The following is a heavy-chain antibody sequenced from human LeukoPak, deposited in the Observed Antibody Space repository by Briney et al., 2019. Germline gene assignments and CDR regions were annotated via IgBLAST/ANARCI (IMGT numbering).Heavy chain of an antibody. CDR2: IYYSGST. CDR1: GGSISSGSYY. D-gene: IGHD4-17*01. V-gene: IGHV4-39*01. J-gene: IGHJ4*02. Sequence: PSQTLSLTCTVSGGSISSGSYYWGWIRQPPGKGLEWIGSIYYSGSTYYNPSLKSRVTISVDTSKNQFSLKLSSVTAADTAVYYCARHKGRGDYVLYAFDIWGQGTLVTVSS. CDR3: ARHKGRGDYVLYAFDI.